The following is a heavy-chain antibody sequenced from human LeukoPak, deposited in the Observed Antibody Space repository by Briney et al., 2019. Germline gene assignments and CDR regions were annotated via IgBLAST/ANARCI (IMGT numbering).Heavy chain of an antibody. V-gene: IGHV1-8*03. CDR1: GYTFTNYD. Sequence: ASVTVSCKASGYTFTNYDINWVRQATGQGLEWMGWMNPSSGNTGYAQKFQGRVTITRNTSISTAYMELSSLRSENTAVYYCALSLLNAFDTWGQGTLVTVSS. J-gene: IGHJ3*02. CDR3: ALSLLNAFDT. CDR2: MNPSSGNT.